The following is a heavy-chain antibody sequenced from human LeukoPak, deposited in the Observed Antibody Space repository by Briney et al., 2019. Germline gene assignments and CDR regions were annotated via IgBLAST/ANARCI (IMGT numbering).Heavy chain of an antibody. Sequence: GRSLRLSCTASGFTFGDYAMTWVRQAPGKGLEWVGFIRSKAYGGTTEYAASVKGRFTISRDDSKSIAYLQMNSLKTEDTAVYYCTRSPRDYYYGSGSYYDYWGQGTLVTVSS. CDR1: GFTFGDYA. J-gene: IGHJ4*02. CDR3: TRSPRDYYYGSGSYYDY. V-gene: IGHV3-49*04. D-gene: IGHD3-10*01. CDR2: IRSKAYGGTT.